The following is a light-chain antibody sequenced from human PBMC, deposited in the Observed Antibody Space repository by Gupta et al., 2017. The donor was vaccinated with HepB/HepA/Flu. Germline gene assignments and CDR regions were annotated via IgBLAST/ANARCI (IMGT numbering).Light chain of an antibody. CDR2: WAS. Sequence: DIVMTPSPDSLTVSLGERATLNCKSSQNLLYSSNSKNYLSWYQQKAGQPPKLLIYWASTRESGVPDRFSGSGSGTDFTLTISSLQAEDVAVYYCQQTYSTPWTFGQGTKVEIK. CDR1: QNLLYSSNSKNY. J-gene: IGKJ1*01. V-gene: IGKV4-1*01. CDR3: QQTYSTPWT.